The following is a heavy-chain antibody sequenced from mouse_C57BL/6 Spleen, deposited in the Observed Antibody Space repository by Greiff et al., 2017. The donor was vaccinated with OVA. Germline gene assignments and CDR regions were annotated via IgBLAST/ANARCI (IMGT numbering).Heavy chain of an antibody. CDR1: GYTFTSYW. V-gene: IGHV1-61*01. CDR3: AIITTAVAHFDY. Sequence: QVQLQQPGAELVKPGASVKLSCKASGYTFTSYWMHWVKQRPGRGLEWVGYIYPSDSATHYNQKFKDKATLTVDKSASTAYMQLSSLTSEDSAVYYCAIITTAVAHFDYWGQGTTLTVSS. J-gene: IGHJ2*01. D-gene: IGHD1-1*01. CDR2: IYPSDSAT.